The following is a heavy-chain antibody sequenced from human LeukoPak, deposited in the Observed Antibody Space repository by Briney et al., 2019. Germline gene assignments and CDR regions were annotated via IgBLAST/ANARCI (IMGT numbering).Heavy chain of an antibody. CDR3: AKEGDYYGSGSYRDGFDI. V-gene: IGHV3-48*01. J-gene: IGHJ3*02. D-gene: IGHD3-10*01. Sequence: PGGSLRLSCAASGSTFSSYSMNWVRQAPGKGLEWVSYISSSSSTIYYADSVKGRFTISRDNAKNSLYLQMNSLRPEDTAVYYCAKEGDYYGSGSYRDGFDIWGQGTRATVSS. CDR2: ISSSSSTI. CDR1: GSTFSSYS.